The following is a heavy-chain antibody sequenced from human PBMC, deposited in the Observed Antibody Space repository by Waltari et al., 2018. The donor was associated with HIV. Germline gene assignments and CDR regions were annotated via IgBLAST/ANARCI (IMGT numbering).Heavy chain of an antibody. CDR3: AIGSWGEVSFGY. D-gene: IGHD3-16*02. CDR2: ISVKDGRT. Sequence: QIQLLQSGAEVKKPGASVRVSCKASGYSFNTHGITWVRQAPGQGLEWIGWISVKDGRTNSAQNLQGRVTITSDPSTSTVYMELRTLRSDDTAVYYCAIGSWGEVSFGYWGQGTLVTVSS. J-gene: IGHJ4*02. V-gene: IGHV1-18*04. CDR1: GYSFNTHG.